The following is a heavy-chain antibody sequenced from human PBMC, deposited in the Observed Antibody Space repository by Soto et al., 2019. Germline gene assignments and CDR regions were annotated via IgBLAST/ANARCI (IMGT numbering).Heavy chain of an antibody. V-gene: IGHV4-4*07. D-gene: IGHD3-3*01. J-gene: IGHJ4*02. CDR2: IYTSGST. CDR3: ARDGGRGYDFWSGYDY. Sequence: SETLSLTCTVSGGSISSYYWSWIRQPAGKGLEWIGRIYTSGSTNYNPSLKSRVTMSVDTSKNQFSLKLGSVTAADTAVYYCARDGGRGYDFWSGYDYWGQGTLVTVSS. CDR1: GGSISSYY.